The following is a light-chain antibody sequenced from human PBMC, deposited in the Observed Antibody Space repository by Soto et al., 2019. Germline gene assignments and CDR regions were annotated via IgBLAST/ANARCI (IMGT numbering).Light chain of an antibody. CDR2: GNS. J-gene: IGLJ3*02. Sequence: QPVLTQPPSVSGAPGQRVTISCTGSSSNIGAGYDVHWYQQLPGAAPKLLIYGNSNRPSGVPDRFSGSRSGTSASLAITGLQPEDEADYYCAAWDDSLNGRVFGGGTKLTVL. CDR1: SSNIGAGYD. V-gene: IGLV1-40*01. CDR3: AAWDDSLNGRV.